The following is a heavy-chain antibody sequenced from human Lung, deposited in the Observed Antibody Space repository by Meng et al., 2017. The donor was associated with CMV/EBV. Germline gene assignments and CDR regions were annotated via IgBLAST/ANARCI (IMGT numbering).Heavy chain of an antibody. V-gene: IGHV3-30-3*01. D-gene: IGHD2-2*01. J-gene: IGHJ4*02. CDR3: AREARGGGYCSSTSCDESYFDY. CDR2: ISYDGSNK. CDR1: GFTFSSYA. Sequence: SCAASGFTFSSYAMHWVRQAPGKGLEWVASISYDGSNKYYADSVKGRFTISRDNSKNTLYLQMNSLRAEDTAVYYCAREARGGGYCSSTSCDESYFDYXGQGXMVTVSS.